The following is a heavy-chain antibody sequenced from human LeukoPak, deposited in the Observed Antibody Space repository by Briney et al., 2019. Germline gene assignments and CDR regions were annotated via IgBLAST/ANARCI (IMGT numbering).Heavy chain of an antibody. CDR1: GFTFSSYW. V-gene: IGHV3-74*03. CDR3: ARGAHVLMVYAPFDY. D-gene: IGHD2-8*01. J-gene: IGHJ4*02. Sequence: GGSLRLSCGASGFTFSSYWMHWVRQAPGKGLVWVSSMSTDGSSTTYAESVRGRITISRDNAKNTLYLQMNSLRAEDTAVYYCARGAHVLMVYAPFDYWGQGTLVTVSS. CDR2: MSTDGSST.